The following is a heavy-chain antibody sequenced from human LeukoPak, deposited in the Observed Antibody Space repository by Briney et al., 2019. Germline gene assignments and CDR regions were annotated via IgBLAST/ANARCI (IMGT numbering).Heavy chain of an antibody. V-gene: IGHV1-69*13. CDR2: IIPIFGTA. CDR1: GGTFSSYA. CDR3: ARDWENSYAFDY. Sequence: ASAKVSCKASGGTFSSYAISWVRQAPGQGLEWMGGIIPIFGTANYAQKFQGRVTITADESTSTAYMELSSLRSEDTAVYYCARDWENSYAFDYWGQGTLVTVSS. D-gene: IGHD1-26*01. J-gene: IGHJ4*02.